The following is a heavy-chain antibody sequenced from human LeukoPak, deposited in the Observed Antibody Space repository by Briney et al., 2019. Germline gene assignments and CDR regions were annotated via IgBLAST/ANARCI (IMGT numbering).Heavy chain of an antibody. V-gene: IGHV3-30*18. J-gene: IGHJ4*02. Sequence: PGGSLRLFCTASGFTFSNYGIHWVRQAPGKGLEWVAVVSYDGRTKYYADSVKGRFTISRDNSKNTVFLQVDSLRAEDTAVYYCAKQNNTSNDYFDYSGPGTPVTASS. CDR3: AKQNNTSNDYFDY. CDR1: GFTFSNYG. D-gene: IGHD1-1*01. CDR2: VSYDGRTK.